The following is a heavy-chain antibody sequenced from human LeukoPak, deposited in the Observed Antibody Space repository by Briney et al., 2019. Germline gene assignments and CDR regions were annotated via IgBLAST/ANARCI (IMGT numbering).Heavy chain of an antibody. D-gene: IGHD3-22*01. CDR3: ARVDSSGYYTFFDY. CDR2: IYNSGSP. Sequence: PSETLSLTCTVSGGSISSHNWNWIPQPPGKGLEWIGDIYNSGSPNYNPSLKSRVTISVDTSKNQFSLKLSSVTAADTAEYYCARVDSSGYYTFFDYWGQGTLVTVSS. V-gene: IGHV4-59*11. J-gene: IGHJ4*02. CDR1: GGSISSHN.